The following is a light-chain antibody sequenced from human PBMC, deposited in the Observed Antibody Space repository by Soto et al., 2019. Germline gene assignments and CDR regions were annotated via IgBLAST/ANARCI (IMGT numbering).Light chain of an antibody. J-gene: IGLJ1*01. CDR2: EVN. V-gene: IGLV2-8*01. CDR1: SSDVGGYYY. Sequence: QSALTQPPSASGSPGQSGTISCTGTSSDVGGYYYVSWYQQHPGKGPKLMVYEVNKRPSGVPDRFSGSKSGNTASLTVSGLQAEDEADYYCTSYAGGNNVFGTGTKLTVL. CDR3: TSYAGGNNV.